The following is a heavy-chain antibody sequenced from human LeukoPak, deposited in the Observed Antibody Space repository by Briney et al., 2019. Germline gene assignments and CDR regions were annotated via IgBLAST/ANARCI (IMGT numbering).Heavy chain of an antibody. J-gene: IGHJ4*02. V-gene: IGHV3-23*01. Sequence: GGSLRLSCAASGFTFSSYAMSWVRQAPGKGLEWVSAISGSGGSTYYADSVKGRFTISRDNSKNTLYLQMNSLRAEDRAVYYCAKGGRDGYISYFDYWGQGTLVTVSS. D-gene: IGHD5-24*01. CDR1: GFTFSSYA. CDR2: ISGSGGST. CDR3: AKGGRDGYISYFDY.